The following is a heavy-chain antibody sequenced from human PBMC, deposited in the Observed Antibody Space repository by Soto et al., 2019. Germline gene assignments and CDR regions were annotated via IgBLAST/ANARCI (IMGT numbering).Heavy chain of an antibody. CDR2: IYYSGST. Sequence: SETLSLTCTVSGGSISSSSYYWGWIRQPPGKGLEWIGSIYYSGSTYYNPSLKSRVTISVDTSKNQFSLKLSSVTAADTAVYYCARGRGYSYGLDPWGQGSLVTVSS. CDR3: ARGRGYSYGLDP. CDR1: GGSISSSSYY. J-gene: IGHJ5*02. D-gene: IGHD5-18*01. V-gene: IGHV4-39*01.